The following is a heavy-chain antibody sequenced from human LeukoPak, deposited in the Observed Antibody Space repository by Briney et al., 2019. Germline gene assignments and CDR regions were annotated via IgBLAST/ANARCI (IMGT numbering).Heavy chain of an antibody. Sequence: ASVKVSCKASGGTFSSYAISWVRQAPGQGLEWMGGIIPIFGTANYAQKFQGRVTITTDESTSTAYMELSSLRSEDTAVYYCTRGGSFLTYSSSSAAGGPAFDYWGQGTLVTVSS. CDR3: TRGGSFLTYSSSSAAGGPAFDY. CDR1: GGTFSSYA. CDR2: IIPIFGTA. D-gene: IGHD6-6*01. V-gene: IGHV1-69*05. J-gene: IGHJ4*02.